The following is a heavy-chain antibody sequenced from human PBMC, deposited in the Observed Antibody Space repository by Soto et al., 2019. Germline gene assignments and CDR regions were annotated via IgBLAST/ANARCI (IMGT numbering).Heavy chain of an antibody. D-gene: IGHD2-15*01. CDR2: VIHLLDAS. J-gene: IGHJ6*03. CDR1: GVAFSNYT. CDR3: ASGKSQMTQDRMGLNYSMDV. Sequence: QVPLVQSGAEVKKPGSSVRISCTASGVAFSNYTFTWVRRAPGQGLEWMGRVIHLLDASNYAEKFQDRVTVTADRSTSTDYMEVGGLKSEDSAIYYCASGKSQMTQDRMGLNYSMDVWGKGTTVTVSS. V-gene: IGHV1-69*08.